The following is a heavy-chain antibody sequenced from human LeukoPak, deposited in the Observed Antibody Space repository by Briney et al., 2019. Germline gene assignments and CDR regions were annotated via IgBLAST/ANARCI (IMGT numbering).Heavy chain of an antibody. CDR1: GGTFSSYA. CDR2: IIPILGIA. J-gene: IGHJ6*02. D-gene: IGHD2-15*01. CDR3: ARGVVVATGFRMDV. Sequence: SVKVSCKASGGTFSSYAISWVRQVPGQGLEWMGRIIPILGIANYAQKFQGRVTITADKSTSTAYMELSSLRSEDTAVYYCARGVVVATGFRMDVWGQGTTVTVSS. V-gene: IGHV1-69*04.